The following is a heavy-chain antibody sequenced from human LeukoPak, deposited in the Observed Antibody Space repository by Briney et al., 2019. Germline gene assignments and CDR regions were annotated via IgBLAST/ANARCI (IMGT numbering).Heavy chain of an antibody. J-gene: IGHJ4*02. CDR3: AQKRPGTYPFDY. CDR1: GFTFSNYA. D-gene: IGHD6-13*01. CDR2: SGTSGDT. V-gene: IGHV3-23*01. Sequence: GGSLRLSCAASGFTFSNYALNWVRQAPGKGLEWVSASGTSGDTYYADSVRGRFTISRDNAKNMVYLQMSSLIAEDTALYYCAQKRPGTYPFDYWGQGTLVTVSS.